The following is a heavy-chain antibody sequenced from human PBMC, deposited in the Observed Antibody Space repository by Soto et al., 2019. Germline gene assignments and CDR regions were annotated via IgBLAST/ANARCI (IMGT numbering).Heavy chain of an antibody. V-gene: IGHV1-2*04. J-gene: IGHJ6*02. CDR1: GHTLTGYY. Sequence: ASVKVSWKASGHTLTGYYMHLVRQAPGQGLEWMGWINPNSGGTNYAQTFQGWVTMTRDTSISTAYMELNSLRAEDTAVYYCARFYYDSSGYLPSPYYYYYGMDVWGQGTTVTVSS. CDR3: ARFYYDSSGYLPSPYYYYYGMDV. D-gene: IGHD3-22*01. CDR2: INPNSGGT.